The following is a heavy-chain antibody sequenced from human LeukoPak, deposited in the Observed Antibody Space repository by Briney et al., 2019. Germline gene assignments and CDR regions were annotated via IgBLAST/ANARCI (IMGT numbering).Heavy chain of an antibody. V-gene: IGHV3-21*03. CDR1: GFTFSSHS. Sequence: GGSLRLSCAASGFTFSSHSINWVRQAPGKGLEWVSFISTSSSYIYYADSVKGRFTISRDNAKNSLYLQVNSLKTEDTAAYYCATEYYGSLNYWGQGTLVTVSS. D-gene: IGHD3-10*01. CDR3: ATEYYGSLNY. J-gene: IGHJ4*02. CDR2: ISTSSSYI.